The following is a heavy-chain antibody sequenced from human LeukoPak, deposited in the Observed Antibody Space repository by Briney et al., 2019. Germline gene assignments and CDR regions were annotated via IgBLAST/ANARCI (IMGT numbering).Heavy chain of an antibody. CDR1: GGPVSSTSYY. D-gene: IGHD6-19*01. Sequence: PSETLSLTCTLSGGPVSSTSYYWGWIRQPPGKGLEWIGSMYYSGSTYFNPSLKSRVTISVDTSKNQFSLRLSSVTAADTAVYYCASQMYSSGWYPRFDPWGQGTPVTVSS. CDR3: ASQMYSSGWYPRFDP. V-gene: IGHV4-39*01. J-gene: IGHJ5*02. CDR2: MYYSGST.